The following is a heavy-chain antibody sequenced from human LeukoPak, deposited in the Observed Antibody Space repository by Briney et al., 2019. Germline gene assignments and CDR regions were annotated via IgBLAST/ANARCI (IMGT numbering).Heavy chain of an antibody. CDR3: ARLSGPGNYHIDY. CDR2: ISSSYYNI. D-gene: IGHD3-10*01. J-gene: IGHJ4*02. V-gene: IGHV3-48*01. Sequence: GGSLRLFCEASGFTLSIYSINWVRQARGKGLEGVSVISSSYYNINYADSVKGRFTISRDNVKKSVYLQVSSLRAQDTAVYYCARLSGPGNYHIDYWAQGTLLRVSS. CDR1: GFTLSIYS.